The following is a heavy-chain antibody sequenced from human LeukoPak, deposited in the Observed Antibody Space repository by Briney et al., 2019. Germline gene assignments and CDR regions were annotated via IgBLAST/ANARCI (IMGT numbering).Heavy chain of an antibody. D-gene: IGHD3/OR15-3a*01. CDR3: ARDGLGSAFDY. CDR2: IKQDGSEE. Sequence: GGSLRLSCAASGFTFSSYWMTWVRQGPGKGLEWVANIKQDGSEEYYVDSVKGRFTISRGNAKNSLYLQMNSLRAEDTAVYYSARDGLGSAFDYWGQGTLVTVSS. V-gene: IGHV3-7*01. CDR1: GFTFSSYW. J-gene: IGHJ4*02.